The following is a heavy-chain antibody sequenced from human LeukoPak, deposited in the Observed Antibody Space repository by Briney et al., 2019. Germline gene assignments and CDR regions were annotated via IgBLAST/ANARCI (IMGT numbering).Heavy chain of an antibody. CDR1: GGSISSGDYY. CDR2: IYYSGST. CDR3: ARALVRYYDILTGYYHFDY. Sequence: SETLSLTCTVSGGSISSGDYYWSWIRQPPGKGLEWIGYIYYSGSTYYNPSLKSRVTISVDTSKNRFSLKLSSVTAADTAVYYCARALVRYYDILTGYYHFDYWGQGTLVTVSS. V-gene: IGHV4-30-4*01. D-gene: IGHD3-9*01. J-gene: IGHJ4*02.